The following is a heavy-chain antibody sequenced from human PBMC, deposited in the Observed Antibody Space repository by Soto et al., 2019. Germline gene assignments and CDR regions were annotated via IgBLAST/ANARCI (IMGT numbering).Heavy chain of an antibody. D-gene: IGHD3-9*01. CDR2: ISYDGSNK. J-gene: IGHJ4*02. CDR1: GFTFSSYG. V-gene: IGHV3-30*18. CDR3: AKDRELRYFDWPADY. Sequence: QVQLVESGGGVVQPGRSLRLSCAASGFTFSSYGMHWVRQAPGKGLEWVAVISYDGSNKYYADSVKGRFTISRDNSKNTLYLQRNSLRAEDTAVYYCAKDRELRYFDWPADYWGQGTLVTVSS.